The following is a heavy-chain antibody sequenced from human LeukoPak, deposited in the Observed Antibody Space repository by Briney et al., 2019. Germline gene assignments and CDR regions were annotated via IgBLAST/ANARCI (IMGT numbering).Heavy chain of an antibody. CDR2: IYYSGST. CDR3: ARDGGSGYDSMVIDY. CDR1: GGSISSGGYY. D-gene: IGHD5-12*01. V-gene: IGHV4-31*03. Sequence: SETLSLTCTVSGGSISSGGYYWSWVRQHPGKGLEWIGYIYYSGSTYYNPSLKSRVTISVDTSKNQFSLKLSSVTAADTAVYYCARDGGSGYDSMVIDYWGQGTLVTVSS. J-gene: IGHJ4*02.